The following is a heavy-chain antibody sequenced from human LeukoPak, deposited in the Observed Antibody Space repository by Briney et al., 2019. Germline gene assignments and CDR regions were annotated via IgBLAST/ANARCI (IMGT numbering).Heavy chain of an antibody. V-gene: IGHV3-48*03. J-gene: IGHJ6*03. CDR1: GFTFSSYE. Sequence: QPGGSLRLSCAASGFTFSSYEMNWVRQAPGKGLEWVSYISSSGSTIYYADSVKGRFTISRDNAKNSLYLQMNSLRAEDTAVYFCARFSEVYYYVDVWGTGTTVTVSS. CDR2: ISSSGSTI. D-gene: IGHD2/OR15-2a*01. CDR3: ARFSEVYYYVDV.